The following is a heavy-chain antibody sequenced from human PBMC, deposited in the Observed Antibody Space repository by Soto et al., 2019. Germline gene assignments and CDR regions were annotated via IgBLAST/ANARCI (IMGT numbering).Heavy chain of an antibody. CDR2: SYPGDSDT. CDR1: GYSFTSYW. D-gene: IGHD6-13*01. V-gene: IGHV5-51*01. CDR3: ARHRYSSSWYYLDY. Sequence: EVQLVQSGAEVKKPGESLKICCKGSGYSFTSYWICWVRPMPGTGLEWMGISYPGDSDTRYSPSFQSQVTISPDKSSSTAYLQWSSLNASDTAMYYWARHRYSSSWYYLDYWGQGTLVTVSS. J-gene: IGHJ4*02.